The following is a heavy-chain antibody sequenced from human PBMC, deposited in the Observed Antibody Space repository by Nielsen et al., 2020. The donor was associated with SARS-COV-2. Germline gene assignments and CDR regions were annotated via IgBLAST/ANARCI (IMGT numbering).Heavy chain of an antibody. CDR3: AKLRGGVFSDSRGMPFDN. Sequence: GESLKISCAASGFTFSNYGMTWVRQVPGKGLEWVSWISSHDDSSYFADSVKGRFTISRDISKNTVYLQMNSLRGEDTALYYCAKLRGGVFSDSRGMPFDNWGQGTLVSVSS. D-gene: IGHD6-13*01. J-gene: IGHJ4*02. CDR2: ISSHDDSS. V-gene: IGHV3-23*01. CDR1: GFTFSNYG.